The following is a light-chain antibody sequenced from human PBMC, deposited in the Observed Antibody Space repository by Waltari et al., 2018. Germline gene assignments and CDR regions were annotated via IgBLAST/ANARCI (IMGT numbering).Light chain of an antibody. V-gene: IGLV2-8*01. CDR2: EVS. Sequence: QSALTQPPSASGSPGQSVTISCTGTSSDVGGYNYVSWYQQHPGKAPKLMLYEVSKRPSGVPDRCSGANSGKTASLTGSGHQAEDEADYYCSSYAGSNNLVVFGGGTKLTVL. CDR3: SSYAGSNNLVV. J-gene: IGLJ2*01. CDR1: SSDVGGYNY.